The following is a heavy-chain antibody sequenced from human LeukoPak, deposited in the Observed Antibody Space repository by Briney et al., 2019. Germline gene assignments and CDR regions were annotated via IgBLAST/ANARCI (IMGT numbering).Heavy chain of an antibody. CDR3: ASETRIAVAGTWFDP. V-gene: IGHV4-59*10. J-gene: IGHJ5*02. Sequence: PSETLSLTCAVYGGSFSGYYWSWIRQPPGKGLEWIGRIYTSGSTNYNPSLKSRVTMSVDTSKNQFSLKLSSVTAADTAVYYCASETRIAVAGTWFDPWGQGTLVTVSS. CDR2: IYTSGST. CDR1: GGSFSGYY. D-gene: IGHD6-19*01.